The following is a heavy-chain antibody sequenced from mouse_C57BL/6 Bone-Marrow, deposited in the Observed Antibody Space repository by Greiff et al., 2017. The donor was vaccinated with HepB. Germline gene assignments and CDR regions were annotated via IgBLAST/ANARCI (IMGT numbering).Heavy chain of an antibody. Sequence: VQLKESGGGLVQPGGSLSLSCAASGFTFTDYYMSWVRQPPGKALEWLGFIRNKANGYTTEYSASVKGRFTISRDNSQSILYLQMNALRAEDSATYYCARSAGTLDWFAYWGQGTLVTVSA. CDR2: IRNKANGYTT. CDR1: GFTFTDYY. V-gene: IGHV7-3*01. D-gene: IGHD4-1*01. CDR3: ARSAGTLDWFAY. J-gene: IGHJ3*01.